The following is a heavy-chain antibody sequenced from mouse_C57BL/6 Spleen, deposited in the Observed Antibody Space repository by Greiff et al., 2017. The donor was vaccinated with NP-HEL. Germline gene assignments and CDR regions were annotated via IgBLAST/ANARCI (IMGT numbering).Heavy chain of an antibody. CDR3: ARRAYDGYSLDY. V-gene: IGHV1-82*01. CDR2: IYPGDGDT. D-gene: IGHD2-3*01. Sequence: VQLQQSGPELVKPGASVKISCKASGYAFSSSWMNWVKQRPGKGLEWIGRIYPGDGDTNYNGKFKGKATLTADKSSSTAYMQLSSLTSEDSAVYFCARRAYDGYSLDYWGQGTTLTVSS. CDR1: GYAFSSSW. J-gene: IGHJ2*01.